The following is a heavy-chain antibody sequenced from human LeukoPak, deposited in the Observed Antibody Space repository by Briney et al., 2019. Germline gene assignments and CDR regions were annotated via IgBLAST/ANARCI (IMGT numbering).Heavy chain of an antibody. CDR3: ARAVVPAAMESWFDP. V-gene: IGHV1-2*02. CDR1: GGTFSSYA. J-gene: IGHJ5*02. CDR2: INPNSGGT. Sequence: ASVKVSCKASGGTFSSYAISWVRQAPGQGLEWMGWINPNSGGTNYAQKFQGRVTMTRDTSISTAYMELSRLRSDDTAVYYCARAVVPAAMESWFDPWGQGTLVTVSS. D-gene: IGHD2-2*01.